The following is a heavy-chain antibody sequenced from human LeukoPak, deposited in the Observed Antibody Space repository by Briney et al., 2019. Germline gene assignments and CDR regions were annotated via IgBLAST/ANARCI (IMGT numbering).Heavy chain of an antibody. J-gene: IGHJ4*02. CDR1: GFTFSNAL. CDR2: IRYDGSNK. CDR3: AKAVGGYYPYYFDY. D-gene: IGHD3-3*01. Sequence: GGSLRLSCAASGFTFSNALMSWVRQAPGKGLEWVAFIRYDGSNKYYADSVKGRFTISRDNSKNTLYLQMNSLRAEDTAVYYCAKAVGGYYPYYFDYWGQGTLVTVSS. V-gene: IGHV3-30*02.